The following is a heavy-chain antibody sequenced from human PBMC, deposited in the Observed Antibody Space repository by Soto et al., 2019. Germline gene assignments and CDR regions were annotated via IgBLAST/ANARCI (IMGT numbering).Heavy chain of an antibody. CDR3: ARHGNRGTGATFLDY. Sequence: PSETLSLTCTVSGGSISSASYYWGWIRQPPGKGLEWIGSIFHSGSTNYNTSLKSRVTISVDTSKNQFSLKMSSVTAADTAVYFCARHGNRGTGATFLDYWGQGSLVTVSS. J-gene: IGHJ4*02. V-gene: IGHV4-39*01. CDR1: GGSISSASYY. CDR2: IFHSGST. D-gene: IGHD1-26*01.